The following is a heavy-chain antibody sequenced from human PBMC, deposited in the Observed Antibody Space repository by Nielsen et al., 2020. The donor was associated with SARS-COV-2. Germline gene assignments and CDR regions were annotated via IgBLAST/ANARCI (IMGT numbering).Heavy chain of an antibody. Sequence: ASVKVSCKVSGYTLTELSMHWVRQAPGKGLEWMGGFDPEDGETIYAQKFQGRVTMTEDTSTDTAYMELSSLRSDDTAVYYCARTGIAVAGIDFDYWGQGTLVTVSS. D-gene: IGHD6-19*01. V-gene: IGHV1-24*01. CDR2: FDPEDGET. CDR3: ARTGIAVAGIDFDY. J-gene: IGHJ4*02. CDR1: GYTLTELS.